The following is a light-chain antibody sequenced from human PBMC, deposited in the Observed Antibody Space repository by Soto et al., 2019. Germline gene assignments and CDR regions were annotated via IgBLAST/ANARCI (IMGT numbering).Light chain of an antibody. Sequence: EIVLSQSPGTLSLSPGERATLSCRASQSVRSSYLAWYQQKPGQAPRLLIYDASSRATGIPDRFSGSGSGTDFTLTISRLEPEDFAVYYCHQYGSSSWTFGQGPRWIS. V-gene: IGKV3-20*01. CDR3: HQYGSSSWT. CDR2: DAS. CDR1: QSVRSSY. J-gene: IGKJ1*01.